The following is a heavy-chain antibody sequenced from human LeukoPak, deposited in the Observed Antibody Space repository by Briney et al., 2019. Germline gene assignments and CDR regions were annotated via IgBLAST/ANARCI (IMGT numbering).Heavy chain of an antibody. J-gene: IGHJ4*02. V-gene: IGHV3-7*01. CDR1: GFTFSTYC. CDR3: ARVEYEYISSPFDY. CDR2: IKQDGSEK. Sequence: GGSLRLSCAASGFTFSTYCMSWVRQAPGKGLEWVANIKQDGSEKYYVDSVKGRFTISRDNAKNSLYLQMNSLRAEDTAVYFCARVEYEYISSPFDYWGQGILVTVSA. D-gene: IGHD6-6*01.